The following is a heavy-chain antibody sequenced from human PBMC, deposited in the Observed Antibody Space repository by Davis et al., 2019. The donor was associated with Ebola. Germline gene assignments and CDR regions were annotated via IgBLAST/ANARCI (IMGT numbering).Heavy chain of an antibody. V-gene: IGHV3-21*01. CDR1: GFTFSTHS. D-gene: IGHD3-10*01. CDR2: ITSSGSHK. CDR3: VRDYGRGWSSFYYYMDV. J-gene: IGHJ6*03. Sequence: GGSLRLSCVGSGFTFSTHSMNWVRQAPGKGLEWVSSITSSGSHKYHADSVTGRFTISRDNAKNSLYLEMNSLGVEGTAVYYCVRDYGRGWSSFYYYMDVWGKGTTVTVSS.